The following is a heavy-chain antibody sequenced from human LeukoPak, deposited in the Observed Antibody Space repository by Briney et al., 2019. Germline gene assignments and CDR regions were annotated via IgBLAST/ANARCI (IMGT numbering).Heavy chain of an antibody. J-gene: IGHJ4*02. V-gene: IGHV4-61*02. Sequence: SETLSLTCTVSGGSISSGSYYWSWIRQPAGKGLEWIGRIYTSGSTNYNPSLKSRVTISVDTSKNQFSLKLSSVTAADTAVYYCARDLSSLVGAPGYWGQGTLVTVSS. CDR1: GGSISSGSYY. D-gene: IGHD1-26*01. CDR2: IYTSGST. CDR3: ARDLSSLVGAPGY.